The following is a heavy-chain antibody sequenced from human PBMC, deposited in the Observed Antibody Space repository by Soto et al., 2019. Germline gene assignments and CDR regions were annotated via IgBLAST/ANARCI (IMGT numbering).Heavy chain of an antibody. V-gene: IGHV4-4*02. CDR1: GGSISSSHF. J-gene: IGHJ4*02. CDR3: ARSFGWYAIDY. Sequence: QVLLQESGPGLVQPSGTLSLSCAVSGGSISSSHFWGWVRQPPGKGLEWAGDISHSGSVNYNPSLKSRVTISIDKSKIQFSLKLNSVTAADTAVYYCARSFGWYAIDYWGQGTLVIVSS. CDR2: ISHSGSV. D-gene: IGHD6-19*01.